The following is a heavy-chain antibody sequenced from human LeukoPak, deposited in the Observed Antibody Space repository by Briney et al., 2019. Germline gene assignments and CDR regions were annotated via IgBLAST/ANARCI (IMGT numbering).Heavy chain of an antibody. J-gene: IGHJ6*03. CDR1: GCSISNYS. D-gene: IGHD4-17*01. CDR3: ARGFSYGDYFYYYYYMDV. CDR2: IYYSGST. V-gene: IGHV4-4*07. Sequence: SESLSLTCTVSGCSISNYSWRWIRQPAGKGLEWIGGIYYSGSTNYNPSLKRRVTISVDTSKNQFSLKLSYVTAADTAVYYCARGFSYGDYFYYYYYMDVWGKGTTVTISS.